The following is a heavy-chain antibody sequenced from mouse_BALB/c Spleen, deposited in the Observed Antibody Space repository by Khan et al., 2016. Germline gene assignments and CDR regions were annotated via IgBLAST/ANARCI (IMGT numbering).Heavy chain of an antibody. CDR3: ARGDYGSSSWFAY. D-gene: IGHD1-1*01. Sequence: EVQLQESGPGLMKPSQSLSLTCTVTGYSITSDYAWNWIRQFPGNKLEWMGYISYSGSTSYNPSLKSRISITRDTSKNQFFLQLNSVTTEDTATYYCARGDYGSSSWFAYWGQGTLVTVSA. V-gene: IGHV3-2*02. J-gene: IGHJ3*01. CDR1: GYSITSDYA. CDR2: ISYSGST.